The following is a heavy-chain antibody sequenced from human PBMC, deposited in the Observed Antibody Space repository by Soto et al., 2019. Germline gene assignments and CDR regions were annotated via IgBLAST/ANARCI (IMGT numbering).Heavy chain of an antibody. CDR3: ARVRLGGSSEYYYYHGMDV. J-gene: IGHJ6*02. V-gene: IGHV3-33*01. CDR1: GFTFSSYG. Sequence: PGGSLRLSCAASGFTFSSYGMHWVRQAPGKGLEWVAVIWYDGSNKYYADSVKGRFTISRDNSKNTLYLQMNSLRAEDTAVYYCARVRLGGSSEYYYYHGMDVWGQGTTVTVSS. CDR2: IWYDGSNK. D-gene: IGHD1-26*01.